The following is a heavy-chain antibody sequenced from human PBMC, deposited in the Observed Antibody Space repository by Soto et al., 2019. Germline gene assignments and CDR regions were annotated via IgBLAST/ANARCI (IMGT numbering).Heavy chain of an antibody. CDR2: ISSSSNYI. CDR3: ARENAYGDPNSFDY. D-gene: IGHD4-17*01. Sequence: EVQLVESGGGLVKPGGSLRLSCTASGFTFSSYNLKWVRQAPGKGLEWVSSISSSSNYIYYADSMKGRFTISRDNAKNSLYLQMNSLRAEDMAVYYCARENAYGDPNSFDYWGQGTLVTVSS. J-gene: IGHJ4*02. CDR1: GFTFSSYN. V-gene: IGHV3-21*02.